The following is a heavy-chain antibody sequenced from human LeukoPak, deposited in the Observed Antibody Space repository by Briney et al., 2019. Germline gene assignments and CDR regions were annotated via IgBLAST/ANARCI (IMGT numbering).Heavy chain of an antibody. CDR1: GFTFSSYE. Sequence: GGSLRLSCAASGFTFSSYEMNWVRQAPGKGLEWVSYISSSGSTIYYADSVKGRFTISRDNAKNSLYLQMNSLRAKDTAVYYCARESMVGIDYWGQGTLVTVSS. D-gene: IGHD1-26*01. J-gene: IGHJ4*02. CDR3: ARESMVGIDY. CDR2: ISSSGSTI. V-gene: IGHV3-48*03.